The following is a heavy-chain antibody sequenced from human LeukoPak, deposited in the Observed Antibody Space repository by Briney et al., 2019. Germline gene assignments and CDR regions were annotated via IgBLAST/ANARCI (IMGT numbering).Heavy chain of an antibody. CDR2: INPNSGVT. CDR3: ARGGDSSSWYGWFDP. CDR1: GYTFSDYS. J-gene: IGHJ5*02. Sequence: ASVKVSCKTSGYTFSDYSIHWVRQAPGQGLEWMGWINPNSGVTMYAQNFQGRVTMTRDTSISTAYMDLSRLRSDDTAVYYCARGGDSSSWYGWFDPWGQGTLVTVSS. D-gene: IGHD6-13*01. V-gene: IGHV1-2*02.